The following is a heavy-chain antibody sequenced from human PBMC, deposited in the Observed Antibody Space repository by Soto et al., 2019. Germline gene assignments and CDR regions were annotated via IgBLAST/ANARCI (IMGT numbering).Heavy chain of an antibody. Sequence: EVQLVESGGGSVQPGGSLRLSCVASGITFSGYWMHWVRQVPGKGLVWVARVDSDGSGTSYADSVKGRFTISRDNAKNTLYLQMNSLRAEDTAVYYCATVFEHWGQGIPVTVSS. CDR3: ATVFEH. CDR1: GITFSGYW. CDR2: VDSDGSGT. V-gene: IGHV3-74*01. J-gene: IGHJ4*02.